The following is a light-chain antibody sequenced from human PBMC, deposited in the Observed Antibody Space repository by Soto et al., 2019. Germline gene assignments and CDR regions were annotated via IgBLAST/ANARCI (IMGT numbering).Light chain of an antibody. Sequence: DIQMTQSPSTLSASVGDRVTITRRASQSIGSWLAWYQQKPGKAPKLLIYDASSLESGVPSRFSGSGSGKDLSVTIRRRQPAGVPTNYWEHRNGSLSIFDQGTRLEIK. CDR2: DAS. V-gene: IGKV1-5*01. CDR3: EHRNGSLSI. CDR1: QSIGSW. J-gene: IGKJ5*01.